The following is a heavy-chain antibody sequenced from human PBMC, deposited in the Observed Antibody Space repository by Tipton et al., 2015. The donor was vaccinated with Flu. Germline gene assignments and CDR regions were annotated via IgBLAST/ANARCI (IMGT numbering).Heavy chain of an antibody. CDR1: GFAFSNYW. V-gene: IGHV3-7*01. CDR3: AVAGFDY. CDR2: INEDGSTT. D-gene: IGHD6-19*01. Sequence: SLRLSCAASGFAFSNYWMLWVRQAPGKGLEWVANINEDGSTTYYLDSVEGRFTTSRDNAKNSLFLQMNSLRAEDTAVYYCAVAGFDYWGQGTLVTVSS. J-gene: IGHJ4*02.